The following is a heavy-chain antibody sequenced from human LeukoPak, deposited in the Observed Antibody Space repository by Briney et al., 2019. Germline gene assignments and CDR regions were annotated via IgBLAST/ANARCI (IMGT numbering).Heavy chain of an antibody. V-gene: IGHV3-72*01. J-gene: IGHJ3*02. Sequence: GGSLRLSCAASGVTLSDHHMDWVRQAPGKGLEWVGRTRNKGRGYTTEYAASVEGRFTISRDDSKTLVYLQMNSLKIEDTAVYFCARDGAEGDNSAFDIWGQGTVVTVSS. CDR1: GVTLSDHH. CDR3: ARDGAEGDNSAFDI. D-gene: IGHD3-22*01. CDR2: TRNKGRGYTT.